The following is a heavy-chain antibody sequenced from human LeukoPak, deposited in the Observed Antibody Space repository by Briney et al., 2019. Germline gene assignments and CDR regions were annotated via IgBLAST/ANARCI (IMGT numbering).Heavy chain of an antibody. J-gene: IGHJ4*02. V-gene: IGHV1-2*02. Sequence: GASVKVSCKASGYTFTSYYMHWVRQAPGQGLEWMGWINPNSGGTNYAQKFQGRVTMTRDTSISTAYMELSRLRSDDTAVYYCARDRRITMVRGVIPFDYWGQGTLVTISS. CDR3: ARDRRITMVRGVIPFDY. CDR1: GYTFTSYY. CDR2: INPNSGGT. D-gene: IGHD3-10*01.